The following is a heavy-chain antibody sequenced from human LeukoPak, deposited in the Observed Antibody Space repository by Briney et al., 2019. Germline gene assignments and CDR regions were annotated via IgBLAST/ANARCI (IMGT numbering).Heavy chain of an antibody. V-gene: IGHV4-39*07. CDR3: ARVWFGESDPGSFDY. CDR1: GGSISSSSYY. D-gene: IGHD3-10*01. CDR2: IYYSGST. Sequence: SETLSLTCTVSGGSISSSSYYWGWIRQPPGKGLEWIGSIYYSGSTYYNPSLKSRVTISVDTSKNQFSLKLSSVTAADTAVYYCARVWFGESDPGSFDYWGQGTLVTVSS. J-gene: IGHJ4*02.